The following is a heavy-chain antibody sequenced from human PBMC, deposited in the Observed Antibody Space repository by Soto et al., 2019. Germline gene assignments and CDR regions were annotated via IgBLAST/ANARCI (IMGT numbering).Heavy chain of an antibody. V-gene: IGHV3-7*03. D-gene: IGHD5-12*01. CDR1: GFTFGAYW. CDR2: IKEDGSEK. Sequence: EVHLVESGGGLVQPGGSRRLSCAASGFTFGAYWMSWVRQAPGKGLEWVANIKEDGSEKYYVDPVKGRFTISRDNVKKSVELQMNSLRVEDTAVYYCVRYGLKYLGDSGYDWPLEDWGQGTLVTVSS. J-gene: IGHJ1*01. CDR3: VRYGLKYLGDSGYDWPLED.